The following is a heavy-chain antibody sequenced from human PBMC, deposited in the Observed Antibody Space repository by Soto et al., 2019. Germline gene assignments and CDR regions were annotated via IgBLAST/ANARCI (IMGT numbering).Heavy chain of an antibody. CDR3: ARKVVVVAASIGYYYYMDV. CDR2: IKQDGSEK. V-gene: IGHV3-7*01. D-gene: IGHD2-15*01. Sequence: GGSLRLSCAASGFTFSSYSMNWVRQAPGKGLEWVANIKQDGSEKYYVDSVKGRFTISRDNAKNSLYLQMNSLRAEDTAVYYCARKVVVVAASIGYYYYMDVWGKGTTVTVSS. CDR1: GFTFSSYS. J-gene: IGHJ6*03.